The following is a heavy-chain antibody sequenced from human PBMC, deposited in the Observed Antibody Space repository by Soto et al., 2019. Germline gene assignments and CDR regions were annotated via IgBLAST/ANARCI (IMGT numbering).Heavy chain of an antibody. D-gene: IGHD4-17*01. J-gene: IGHJ4*02. CDR1: GGSISTYY. CDR3: ARHTVTIRARFDY. Sequence: QVQLQESGPGLVKPSETLSLTCTVSGGSISTYYWDWIRQPPGKELEWIGYTHYSGNTNYHPSLMIRVTISLDTSRNQFSLQLSSVTAADTAIYYCARHTVTIRARFDYWGQGALVTVSS. CDR2: THYSGNT. V-gene: IGHV4-59*01.